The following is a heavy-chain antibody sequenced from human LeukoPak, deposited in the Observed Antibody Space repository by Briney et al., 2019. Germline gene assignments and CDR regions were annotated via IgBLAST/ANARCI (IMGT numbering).Heavy chain of an antibody. D-gene: IGHD3-10*01. J-gene: IGHJ5*02. V-gene: IGHV1-18*01. CDR3: ARGPVLWFGKLLSTSGWFDP. CDR2: ISAYNGNT. Sequence: ASVKVSCKASGYTFTSYGINWVRQAPGQGLEWMGWISAYNGNTNYAQKLQGRVTMTTDTSTSTAYMELRSLRSDDTAVYYCARGPVLWFGKLLSTSGWFDPWGQGTLVTVSS. CDR1: GYTFTSYG.